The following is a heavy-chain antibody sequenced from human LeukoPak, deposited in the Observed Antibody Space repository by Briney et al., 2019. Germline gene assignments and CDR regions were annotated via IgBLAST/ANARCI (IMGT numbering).Heavy chain of an antibody. D-gene: IGHD2-2*01. V-gene: IGHV1-3*01. CDR2: INVGKGNT. Sequence: ASVKVSCKASGYTFISSAMHWVRQAPGERLEWMGWINVGKGNTKYSQMFQGRVSITRDTSTSTAYMELRSLRSDDTAVYYCARDRGIVVVPAAHLDPWGQGTLVTVSS. J-gene: IGHJ5*02. CDR3: ARDRGIVVVPAAHLDP. CDR1: GYTFISSA.